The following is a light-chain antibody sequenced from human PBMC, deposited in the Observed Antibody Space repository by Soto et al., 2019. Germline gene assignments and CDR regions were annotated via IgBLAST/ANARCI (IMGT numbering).Light chain of an antibody. CDR1: RSDVGTYNY. J-gene: IGLJ1*01. Sequence: QSALTQPPSASGSPGQSVTISCTGTRSDVGTYNYVSWYQQHPGKAPKLIIYEVSTRPSGVPDRFSGSKSGNTASLTVSGLQAEDEADYYCISYAFRNKFYVFGTGTKLTVL. CDR2: EVS. CDR3: ISYAFRNKFYV. V-gene: IGLV2-8*01.